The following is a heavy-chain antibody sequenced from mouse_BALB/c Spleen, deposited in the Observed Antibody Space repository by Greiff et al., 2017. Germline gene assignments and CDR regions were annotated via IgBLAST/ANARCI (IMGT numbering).Heavy chain of an antibody. CDR3: ARGCDYDAMDY. J-gene: IGHJ4*01. CDR1: GFTFSSYA. V-gene: IGHV5-6-5*01. CDR2: ISSGGST. Sequence: EVQLEESGGGLVKPGGSLKLSCAASGFTFSSYAMSWVRQTPEKRLEWVASISSGGSTYYPDSVKGRFTISRDNARNILYLQMSSLRSEDTAMYYCARGCDYDAMDYWGQGTSVTVSS.